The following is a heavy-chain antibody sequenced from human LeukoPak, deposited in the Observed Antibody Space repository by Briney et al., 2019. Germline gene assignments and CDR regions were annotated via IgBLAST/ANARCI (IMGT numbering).Heavy chain of an antibody. D-gene: IGHD2-15*01. Sequence: KPGGSLRLSCAASGFTFSSYSMNWVRQAPGKGLEWVSFISSSRSYIYYADSVKGRFTISRDNSKNTLYLQMNSLRAEDTAVYYCAKRPSGVVVVAAFIDYWGQGTLVTVSS. J-gene: IGHJ4*02. V-gene: IGHV3-21*04. CDR2: ISSSRSYI. CDR3: AKRPSGVVVVAAFIDY. CDR1: GFTFSSYS.